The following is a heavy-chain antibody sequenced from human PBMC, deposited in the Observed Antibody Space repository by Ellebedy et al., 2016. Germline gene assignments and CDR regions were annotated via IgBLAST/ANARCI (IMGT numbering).Heavy chain of an antibody. CDR3: ARDLEDILTGYSTYYYYGMDV. D-gene: IGHD3-9*01. V-gene: IGHV3-21*01. Sequence: GGSLRLSXAASGFTFSTYAMSWLRQAPGKGLEWVSSISSSSSYIYYADSVKGRFTISRDNAKNSLYLQMNSLRAEDTAVYYCARDLEDILTGYSTYYYYGMDVWGQGTTVTVSS. CDR1: GFTFSTYA. CDR2: ISSSSSYI. J-gene: IGHJ6*02.